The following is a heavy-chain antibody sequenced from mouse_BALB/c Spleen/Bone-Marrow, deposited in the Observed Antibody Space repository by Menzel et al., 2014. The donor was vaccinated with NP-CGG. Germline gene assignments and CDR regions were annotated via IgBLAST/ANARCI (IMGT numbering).Heavy chain of an antibody. V-gene: IGHV2-3*01. D-gene: IGHD2-2*01. J-gene: IGHJ4*01. CDR2: IWGDGST. Sequence: VHLVESGPGLVAPSQSLSITCAVSGFSLTSYGVSWVRQPPGKGLEWLGVIWGDGSTNYHSAPMSRLSISKDNSKSQVFLKLNSLQTDDTATYYCAKWDGYAYYYAMDYWGQGTSVTVSS. CDR3: AKWDGYAYYYAMDY. CDR1: GFSLTSYG.